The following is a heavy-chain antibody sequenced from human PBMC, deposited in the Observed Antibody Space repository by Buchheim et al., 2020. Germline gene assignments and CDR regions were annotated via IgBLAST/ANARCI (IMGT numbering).Heavy chain of an antibody. V-gene: IGHV3-30*18. Sequence: QVQLVESGGGVVQPGRSLRLSCAASGFTFSSYGMHWVRQAPGKGLEWVAVISYDGSNKYYADSGKGRFTISRDNSKNTLYLKMNSLRAEDTAVYYCAKAIAGNYGMDVWGQGTT. D-gene: IGHD3-10*01. CDR1: GFTFSSYG. CDR3: AKAIAGNYGMDV. J-gene: IGHJ6*02. CDR2: ISYDGSNK.